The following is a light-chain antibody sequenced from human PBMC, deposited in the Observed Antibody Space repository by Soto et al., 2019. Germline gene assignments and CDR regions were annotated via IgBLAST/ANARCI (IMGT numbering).Light chain of an antibody. J-gene: IGKJ4*01. CDR2: AAS. V-gene: IGKV3-11*01. CDR1: RSVGNN. CDR3: QQHADWPLT. Sequence: ESALTQSPATLSLSQGERATLSCMASRSVGNNLAWYQKKPGQAPGLLIYAASTRATGIPARFSGSGSGTDFTLTISSLEPEDFAVYYCQQHADWPLTFGGGTKVDIK.